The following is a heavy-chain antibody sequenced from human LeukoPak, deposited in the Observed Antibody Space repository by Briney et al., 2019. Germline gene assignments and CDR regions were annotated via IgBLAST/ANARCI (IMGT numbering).Heavy chain of an antibody. CDR3: ARDVGSGWYQSYYFDY. Sequence: PSQTLSLTCTVSGGSISSGSYYWRWIRQPAGKGLEWIGRIYTSGSTNYNPSLKSRVTISVDTSKNQFSLKLSSVTAADTAVYYCARDVGSGWYQSYYFDYWGQGTLVTVSS. J-gene: IGHJ4*02. D-gene: IGHD6-19*01. CDR2: IYTSGST. CDR1: GGSISSGSYY. V-gene: IGHV4-61*02.